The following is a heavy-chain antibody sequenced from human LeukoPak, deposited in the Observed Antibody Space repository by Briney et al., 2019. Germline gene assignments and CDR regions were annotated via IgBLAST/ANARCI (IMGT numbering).Heavy chain of an antibody. CDR1: GGSISSSSYY. CDR3: ARCIAARPGRFDY. CDR2: IYYSGST. Sequence: PSETLSLTCTVSGGSISSSSYYWGWIRQPPGKGLEWIGSIYYSGSTYYNPSLKSRVTISVDTSKNQFSLKLSSVTAADTAVYYCARCIAARPGRFDYWGQGTLVTVSS. D-gene: IGHD6-6*01. J-gene: IGHJ4*02. V-gene: IGHV4-39*01.